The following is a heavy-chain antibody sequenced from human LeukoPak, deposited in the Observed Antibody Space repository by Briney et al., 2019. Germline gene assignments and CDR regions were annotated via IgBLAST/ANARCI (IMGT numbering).Heavy chain of an antibody. CDR3: ARDNNRGSYPPRFDY. CDR2: IYYSGST. CDR1: GGSISSYY. J-gene: IGHJ4*02. D-gene: IGHD1-26*01. V-gene: IGHV4-59*01. Sequence: SETLSLTCTVSGGSISSYYWSWIRQPPGKGLEWIGYIYYSGSTNYNPSLKSRVTISVDTSKNQFSLKLSSVTAADTAVYYCARDNNRGSYPPRFDYWGQGTLVTVSS.